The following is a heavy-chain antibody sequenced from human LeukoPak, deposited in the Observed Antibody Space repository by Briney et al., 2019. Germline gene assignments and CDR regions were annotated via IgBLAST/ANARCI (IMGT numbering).Heavy chain of an antibody. J-gene: IGHJ4*02. CDR2: ISNDGSEK. V-gene: IGHV3-30*18. CDR3: AKEGRYGEYFDY. D-gene: IGHD4-17*01. Sequence: GGSLRLSCVASGFTFSTYAMGWVRQAPGKGLEWMALISNDGSEKYYADSVKGRFTISRDNSNNTLYLQMNSLRAEDTAVYYCAKEGRYGEYFDYWGQGTVVTVSS. CDR1: GFTFSTYA.